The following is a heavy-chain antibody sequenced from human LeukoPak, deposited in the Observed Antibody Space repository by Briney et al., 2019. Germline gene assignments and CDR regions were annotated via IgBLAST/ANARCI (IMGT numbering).Heavy chain of an antibody. CDR3: ARMDIVVVPAAFDY. V-gene: IGHV1-18*01. CDR2: ISAYNGNT. Sequence: ASVKVSCKASGYTFTSYGISWVRRAPGQGLEWMGWISAYNGNTNYAQKLQGRVTMTTDTSTSTAYMELRSLRSDDTAVYYCARMDIVVVPAAFDYWGQGTLVTVSS. J-gene: IGHJ4*02. D-gene: IGHD2-2*03. CDR1: GYTFTSYG.